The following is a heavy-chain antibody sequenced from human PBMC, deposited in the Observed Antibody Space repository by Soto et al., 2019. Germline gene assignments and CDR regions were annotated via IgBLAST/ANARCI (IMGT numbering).Heavy chain of an antibody. J-gene: IGHJ6*02. CDR1: GGSVSSGSYY. Sequence: QVQLQESGPGLVKPSETLSLTCTVSGGSVSSGSYYWSWIRQPPGKGLEWIWSIYYSGRTNYNPPLKRRVTLSVDTAKNQCSLKLSSVTAADTAVYYCARGIEGWYQGRYYYGMDVWGQGTTVTVSS. D-gene: IGHD6-19*01. CDR3: ARGIEGWYQGRYYYGMDV. CDR2: IYYSGRT. V-gene: IGHV4-61*01.